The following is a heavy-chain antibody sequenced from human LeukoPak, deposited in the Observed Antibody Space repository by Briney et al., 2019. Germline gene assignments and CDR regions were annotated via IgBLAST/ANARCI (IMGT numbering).Heavy chain of an antibody. CDR2: IYYSGST. CDR1: GGSISSSGHY. D-gene: IGHD3-10*01. V-gene: IGHV4-39*07. Sequence: SETLSLTCTLSGGSISSSGHYWGWIRQPPGKGLEWIGSIYYSGSTYYNPSLKSRLTISVDTSKNQFSLKLSSVTAADTAVYYCARENMVRGGLLFDYWGQGTLVTVSS. CDR3: ARENMVRGGLLFDY. J-gene: IGHJ4*02.